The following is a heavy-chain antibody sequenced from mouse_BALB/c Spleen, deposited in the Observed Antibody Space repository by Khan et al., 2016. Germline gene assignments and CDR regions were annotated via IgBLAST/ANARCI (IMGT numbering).Heavy chain of an antibody. V-gene: IGHV1-9*01. CDR1: GYTFSSYW. J-gene: IGHJ2*01. CDR3: ARTDRRGYFDY. CDR2: ILPGSGST. Sequence: QVQLQQSGAELMKPGASVKISCKATGYTFSSYWIEWVKQRPGHGLEWIGEILPGSGSTNYHEKFRGKAAFTADTSSNTAYMQISSLTSEDSAVHYCARTDRRGYFDYWGQGTTLTVSS.